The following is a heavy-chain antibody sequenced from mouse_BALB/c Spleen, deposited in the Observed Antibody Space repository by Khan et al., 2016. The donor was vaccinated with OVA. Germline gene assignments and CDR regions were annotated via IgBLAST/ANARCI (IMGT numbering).Heavy chain of an antibody. V-gene: IGHV1-5*01. CDR3: TRSYGSFYFDY. D-gene: IGHD2-2*01. CDR2: FYPGSSDT. CDR1: GYSFTSYW. Sequence: VQLQQSGTVPARPGASVKMSCKASGYSFTSYWMHWVTHRPGQGLEWIGAFYPGSSDTRYNQMFKDRAKLTAVTSASTVYMELSSLTNEDSAVYYCTRSYGSFYFDYGGQGTTLTVSS. J-gene: IGHJ2*01.